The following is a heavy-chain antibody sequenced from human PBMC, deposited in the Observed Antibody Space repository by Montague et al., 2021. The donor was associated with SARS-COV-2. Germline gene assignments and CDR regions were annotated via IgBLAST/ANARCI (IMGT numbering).Heavy chain of an antibody. D-gene: IGHD6-19*01. V-gene: IGHV4-61*02. J-gene: IGHJ4*02. CDR2: IDTSGTT. CDR3: ARAHSGSWAHLDY. Sequence: TLSLTCTVSGGSISSGSYNWSRIRQPTGKGLEWIGCIDTSGTTDYRLSLKSRVTISVDTSKNQFYLKLTSVTAADTAVYYCARAHSGSWAHLDYWGQGTLVTVSS. CDR1: GGSISSGSYN.